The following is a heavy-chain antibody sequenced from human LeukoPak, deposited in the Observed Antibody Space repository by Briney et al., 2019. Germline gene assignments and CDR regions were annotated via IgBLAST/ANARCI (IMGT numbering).Heavy chain of an antibody. D-gene: IGHD4-23*01. V-gene: IGHV3-74*01. CDR1: GFTFSSYW. CDR2: INSDGSST. J-gene: IGHJ4*02. CDR3: ARDVYGGNPFDY. Sequence: GGSLRLSCAASGFTFSSYWMHWVRHAPGKGLVWVSRINSDGSSTSYADSVKGRFTISRDNAKNTLYLQMNSLRAEDTAVYYCARDVYGGNPFDYWGQGTLVTVSS.